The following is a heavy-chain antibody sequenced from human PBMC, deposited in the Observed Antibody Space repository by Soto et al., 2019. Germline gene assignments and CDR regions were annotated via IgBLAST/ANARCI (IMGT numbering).Heavy chain of an antibody. CDR2: IDPSDGTT. V-gene: IGHV1-46*04. J-gene: IGHJ3*01. CDR3: ARDEVPDVQNDAFDL. Sequence: QVQLVQSGAEVKKPGASVKVSCKASGYAFTTYHMHWVRQAPGQGLEWMGMIDPSDGTTTYAQKLQCRVTMTRDTATSTVYMELSSLSSEDTAVYYCARDEVPDVQNDAFDLWGQGTMVTVSS. CDR1: GYAFTTYH.